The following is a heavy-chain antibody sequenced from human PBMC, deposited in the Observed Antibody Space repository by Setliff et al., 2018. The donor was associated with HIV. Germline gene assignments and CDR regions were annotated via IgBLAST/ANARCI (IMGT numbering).Heavy chain of an antibody. V-gene: IGHV1-69*05. J-gene: IGHJ4*02. D-gene: IGHD6-19*01. CDR2: IIPIFGTA. Sequence: ASVKVSCKASGGTFSSYAISWVRQAPGQGLEWMGGIIPIFGTANYAQKFQGRVTITTDESTSTAYMELSSLRSDDTALYYCARTLYSSFSSFDYWGQGTLVTVSS. CDR1: GGTFSSYA. CDR3: ARTLYSSFSSFDY.